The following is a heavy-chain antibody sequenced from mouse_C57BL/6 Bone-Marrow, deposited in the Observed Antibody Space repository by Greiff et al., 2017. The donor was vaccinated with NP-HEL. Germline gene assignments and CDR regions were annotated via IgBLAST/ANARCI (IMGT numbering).Heavy chain of an antibody. D-gene: IGHD2-4*01. V-gene: IGHV5-6*01. Sequence: EVHLVESGGDLVKPGGSLKLSCAASGFTFSSYGMSWVRQTPDKRLEWVATISSGGSYTYYPDSVKGRFTISRDNAKNTLYLQMSSLKSEDTAMYYCARPHYYDYERVYYAMDYWGQGTSVTVSS. CDR1: GFTFSSYG. CDR3: ARPHYYDYERVYYAMDY. J-gene: IGHJ4*01. CDR2: ISSGGSYT.